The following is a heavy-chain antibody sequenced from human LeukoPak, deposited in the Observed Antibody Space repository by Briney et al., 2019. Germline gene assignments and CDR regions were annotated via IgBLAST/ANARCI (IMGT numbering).Heavy chain of an antibody. J-gene: IGHJ5*02. CDR1: GFTFSSYW. Sequence: PGGSLRLSCAASGFTFSSYWMSWVRQAPGKGLEWVANIKQDGSEKYYVDSVKGRFTISRDNAKNSLYLQMNSLRAEDTAVYYCARHSPSDDFWSATRDIWFDPWGQGTLVTVSS. D-gene: IGHD3-3*01. V-gene: IGHV3-7*01. CDR3: ARHSPSDDFWSATRDIWFDP. CDR2: IKQDGSEK.